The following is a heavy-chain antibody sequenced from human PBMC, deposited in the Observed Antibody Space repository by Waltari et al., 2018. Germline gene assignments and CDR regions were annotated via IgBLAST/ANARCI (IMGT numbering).Heavy chain of an antibody. CDR2: IKQDGSEK. D-gene: IGHD2-2*01. V-gene: IGHV3-7*03. J-gene: IGHJ6*02. CDR3: AKDGGYCSSTSCYYYYGMDV. Sequence: EVQLVESGGGLVQPGGSLRLSCAASGFTFSSYWMSWVRQAPGKGLEWVANIKQDGSEKYYVDSVKGRFTISRDNAKNSLYLQMNSLRTEDTALYYCAKDGGYCSSTSCYYYYGMDVWGQGTTVTVSS. CDR1: GFTFSSYW.